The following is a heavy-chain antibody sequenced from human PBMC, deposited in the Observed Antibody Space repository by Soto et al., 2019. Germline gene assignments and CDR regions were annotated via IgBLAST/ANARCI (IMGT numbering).Heavy chain of an antibody. CDR1: GGSISSGGYY. J-gene: IGHJ6*02. CDR2: IYYSGST. D-gene: IGHD2-2*01. Sequence: SETLSLTCTVSGGSISSGGYYWSWIRQHPGKGLEWIGYIYYSGSTYYNPSLKSRVTISVDTSKNQFSLKLSSVTAADTAVYYCARDRTRHYYGMDVWGQGTTVTVSS. CDR3: ARDRTRHYYGMDV. V-gene: IGHV4-31*03.